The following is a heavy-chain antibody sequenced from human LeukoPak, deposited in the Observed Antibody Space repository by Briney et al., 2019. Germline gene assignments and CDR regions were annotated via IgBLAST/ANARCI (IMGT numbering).Heavy chain of an antibody. CDR1: GFTVSSNY. Sequence: GGSLRLSCAASGFTVSSNYMSWVRQAPGKGLEWVSVIYSGGSTYYADSVKGRFTISRDNAKNSLYLQMNSLRAEDTAVYYCARRRGSDAFDIWAKGQWSPSLQ. CDR2: IYSGGST. D-gene: IGHD2-15*01. V-gene: IGHV3-53*01. CDR3: ARRRGSDAFDI. J-gene: IGHJ3*02.